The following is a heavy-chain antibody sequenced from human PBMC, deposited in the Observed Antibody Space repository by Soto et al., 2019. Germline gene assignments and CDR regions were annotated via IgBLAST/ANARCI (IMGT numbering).Heavy chain of an antibody. Sequence: QVQLQESGPGLVKPSETLSLTCTVSGGSISSYYWSWIRQPPGKGLEWIGYIYYSGSTNYNPSLKSRVTVSVDTSKNQFSLKLSSVTAADTAVYYCARHHPMIDAFDAFDIWGQGTMVTVSS. CDR1: GGSISSYY. CDR2: IYYSGST. D-gene: IGHD3-16*01. J-gene: IGHJ3*02. CDR3: ARHHPMIDAFDAFDI. V-gene: IGHV4-59*08.